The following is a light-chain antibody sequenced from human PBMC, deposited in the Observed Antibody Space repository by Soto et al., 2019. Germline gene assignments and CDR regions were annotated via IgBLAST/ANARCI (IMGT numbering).Light chain of an antibody. V-gene: IGLV1-47*01. CDR2: RNN. J-gene: IGLJ3*02. CDR3: ATWDANLSGL. Sequence: QLVLTQPPSASGTPGQRVTISCSGSSSNIGTNYVYWYQHLPGTAPKLLIYRNNQRPSGVPDRFSGSKSGTSASLAISGLRSEDEADYYCATWDANLSGLFGGGTQLTVL. CDR1: SSNIGTNY.